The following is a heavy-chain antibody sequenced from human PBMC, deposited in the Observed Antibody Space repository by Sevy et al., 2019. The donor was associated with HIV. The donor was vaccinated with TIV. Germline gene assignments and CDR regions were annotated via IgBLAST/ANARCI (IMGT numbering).Heavy chain of an antibody. CDR3: ARAQGYCVVERCYGGSVNAFDF. V-gene: IGHV3-9*01. D-gene: IGHD2-15*01. Sequence: SLRLSCAGSGFTFGDYAMHWVRQVPGKGLEWVSGISWNSGALDHADSVRGRLTISRDNAKSSLYLQMNSLRLEDTALYYCARAQGYCVVERCYGGSVNAFDFWGQGTMITVSS. J-gene: IGHJ3*01. CDR2: ISWNSGAL. CDR1: GFTFGDYA.